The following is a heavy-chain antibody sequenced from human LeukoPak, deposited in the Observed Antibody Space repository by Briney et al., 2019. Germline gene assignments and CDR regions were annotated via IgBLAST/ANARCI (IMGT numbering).Heavy chain of an antibody. CDR3: ARGSVWFGSLSYFDY. D-gene: IGHD3-10*01. Sequence: PSETLSLTCTVSGGSISSYYWSWIRQPPGKGLEWIGYIYYSGSTNYNPSLKSRVTISVDTSKNQFSLKLSSVTAADTAVYYCARGSVWFGSLSYFDYWGQGTRVTVSS. CDR1: GGSISSYY. V-gene: IGHV4-59*01. J-gene: IGHJ4*02. CDR2: IYYSGST.